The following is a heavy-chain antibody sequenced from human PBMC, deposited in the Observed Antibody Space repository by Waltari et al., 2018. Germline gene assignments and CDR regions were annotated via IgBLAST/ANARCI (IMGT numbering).Heavy chain of an antibody. CDR2: ISSSSSYI. CDR3: ARVPEQPGAFDI. CDR1: GFTFSSYS. J-gene: IGHJ3*02. V-gene: IGHV3-21*01. Sequence: EVQLVESGGGLVKPGGSLRLSCAASGFTFSSYSMNWVRQAPGKGLEWVSSISSSSSYIYYADSVKGRFTISRDNAKNSLYLQVNSLRAEDTAVYYCARVPEQPGAFDIWGQGTMVTVSS. D-gene: IGHD6-13*01.